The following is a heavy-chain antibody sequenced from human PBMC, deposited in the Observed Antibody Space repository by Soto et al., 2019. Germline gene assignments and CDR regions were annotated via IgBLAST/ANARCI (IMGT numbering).Heavy chain of an antibody. D-gene: IGHD1-26*01. CDR1: GFTYGIYG. CDR2: IWYDGSIK. Sequence: QVQLVESGGGVVQPGRSLRLSCAASGFTYGIYGMHWVRQAPGKGLEWVAVIWYDGSIKYHADSVKGRFTISRDNSKNTVYMQMNSLRDEDTAVYYWARATSGSFVALDMWGQGTMVTVSS. CDR3: ARATSGSFVALDM. J-gene: IGHJ3*02. V-gene: IGHV3-33*01.